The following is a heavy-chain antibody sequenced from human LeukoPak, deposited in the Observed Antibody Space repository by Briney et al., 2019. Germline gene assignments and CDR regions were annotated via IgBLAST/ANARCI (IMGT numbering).Heavy chain of an antibody. J-gene: IGHJ4*02. CDR2: INQNGGAK. Sequence: GGSLRLSCAASGFTFTTYWMSWVRQAPGKGLELVANINQNGGAKYYVDSVKGRFTLSRDNANNSLYLQMNNLRVEDTAVYYCTRVAGAYFDQWGQGTLVTVSS. V-gene: IGHV3-7*01. D-gene: IGHD3-10*01. CDR3: TRVAGAYFDQ. CDR1: GFTFTTYW.